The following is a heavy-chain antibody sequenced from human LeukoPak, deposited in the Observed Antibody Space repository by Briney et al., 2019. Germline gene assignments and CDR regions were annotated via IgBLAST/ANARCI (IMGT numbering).Heavy chain of an antibody. CDR3: AKPAEYGDYYYYYMDV. Sequence: PGGSLRLSCAASGFTLSSYWMHWVRQAPGKGLVWVSRINSDGSSTSYADSVKGRFTISRDNSKNTLYLQMNSLRAEDTAVYYCAKPAEYGDYYYYYMDVWGKGTTVTISS. CDR2: INSDGSST. D-gene: IGHD4-17*01. CDR1: GFTLSSYW. V-gene: IGHV3-74*01. J-gene: IGHJ6*03.